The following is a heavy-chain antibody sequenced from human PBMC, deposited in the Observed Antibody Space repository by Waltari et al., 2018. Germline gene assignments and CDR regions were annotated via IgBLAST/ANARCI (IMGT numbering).Heavy chain of an antibody. CDR1: GGSISSYY. V-gene: IGHV4-59*08. Sequence: QVQLQESGPGLVKPSETLSLTCPVSGGSISSYYWSWIRPPPGKGLEWIGYIYYSGSTNYNPSLKSRVTISVDTSKNQFSLKLSSVTAADTAMYYCARLRGPPFSYYYYMDVWGKGTTVTISS. J-gene: IGHJ6*03. CDR3: ARLRGPPFSYYYYMDV. D-gene: IGHD4-17*01. CDR2: IYYSGST.